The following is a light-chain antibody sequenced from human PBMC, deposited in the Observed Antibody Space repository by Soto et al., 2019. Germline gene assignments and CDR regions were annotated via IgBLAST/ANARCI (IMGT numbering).Light chain of an antibody. CDR3: QQYNGYWS. CDR1: QSISDS. Sequence: GDRVTITYRASQSISDSLAWYQQKPGKAPKLLIYEASNLKSGVPSRFSGSGSGTEDTLTISSLQPDDFGSYYCQQYNGYWSFGQGTKVEIK. V-gene: IGKV1-5*03. J-gene: IGKJ1*01. CDR2: EAS.